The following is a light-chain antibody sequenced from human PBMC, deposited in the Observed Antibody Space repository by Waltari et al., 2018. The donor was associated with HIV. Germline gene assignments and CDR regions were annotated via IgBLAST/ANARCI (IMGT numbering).Light chain of an antibody. J-gene: IGLJ2*01. CDR1: SSHIGNNH. V-gene: IGLV1-47*01. CDR2: RNN. Sequence: QSVLTQPPSASGTPGQRVTIPCSGGSSHIGNNHGYWYPQVPGTAPKLLIYRNNQRPSGVPDRFSGSKSGTSASLVISGLRSEDEADYYCAAWDDSLSGVFGGGTKVTVL. CDR3: AAWDDSLSGV.